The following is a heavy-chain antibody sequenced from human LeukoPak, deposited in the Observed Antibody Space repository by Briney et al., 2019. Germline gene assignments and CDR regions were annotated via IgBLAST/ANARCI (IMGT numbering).Heavy chain of an antibody. J-gene: IGHJ5*02. V-gene: IGHV3-23*01. CDR1: GFTSSNYW. Sequence: HPGGSLSLSWAASGFTSSNYWMHWAPRAQGRGRGGVSPISGSGGSTYYADSVKGRFTISRDNSKNTLYLQMNSLRAEDTAVYYCAKSRGSYYGNFNWFDPWGQGTLVTVSS. CDR2: ISGSGGST. CDR3: AKSRGSYYGNFNWFDP. D-gene: IGHD1-26*01.